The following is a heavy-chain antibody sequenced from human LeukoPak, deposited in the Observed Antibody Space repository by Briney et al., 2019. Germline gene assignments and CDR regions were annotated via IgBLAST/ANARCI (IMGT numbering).Heavy chain of an antibody. V-gene: IGHV3-53*01. Sequence: GGSLRLSCAASGFTVSSNYMSWVRQAPGKGLEWVSVIYSGGNTYYVDSVKGRFTISRDNSKNTLYLQMNSLRAEDTAVYYCVRDGSIAAAGLKAFDIWGQGTMVTVSS. D-gene: IGHD6-13*01. CDR3: VRDGSIAAAGLKAFDI. CDR1: GFTVSSNY. CDR2: IYSGGNT. J-gene: IGHJ3*02.